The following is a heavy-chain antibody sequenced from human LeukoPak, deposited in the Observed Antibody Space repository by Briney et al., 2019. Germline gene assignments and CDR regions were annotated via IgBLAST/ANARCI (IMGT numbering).Heavy chain of an antibody. CDR3: ARAPIVATTNYYYYYGMDV. V-gene: IGHV4-59*01. J-gene: IGHJ6*02. Sequence: SETLSLTCTVSGGSISSYYWSWIRQPPGKGLEWIGHIYYSGSTNYNPSLKSRVTISIDTSKNQFSLRLSSVTAADTAVYYCARAPIVATTNYYYYYGMDVWGQGTTVTVSS. CDR2: IYYSGST. D-gene: IGHD5-12*01. CDR1: GGSISSYY.